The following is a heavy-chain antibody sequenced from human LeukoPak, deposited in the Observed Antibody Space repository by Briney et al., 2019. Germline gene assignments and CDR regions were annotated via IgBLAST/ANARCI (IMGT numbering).Heavy chain of an antibody. CDR3: AKDREGLFDP. CDR1: GFTFSSYG. J-gene: IGHJ5*02. CDR2: ISYDGSNK. Sequence: GGSLRLSCAASGFTFSSYGMHWVRQAPGKGLEWVAVISYDGSNKYYADSVKGRFTISRDNSKNTLYLRMNSLRAEDTAVYYCAKDREGLFDPWGQGTLVTVSS. V-gene: IGHV3-30*18.